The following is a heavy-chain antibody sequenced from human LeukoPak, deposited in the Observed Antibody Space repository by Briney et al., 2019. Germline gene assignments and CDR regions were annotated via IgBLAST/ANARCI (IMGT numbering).Heavy chain of an antibody. J-gene: IGHJ6*02. CDR2: INPSGGST. Sequence: ASVKVSCKASGYTFTSYGISWVRQAPGQGLEWMGIINPSGGSTSYAQKFQGRVTMTRDTSTSTVYMELSSLRSEDTAVYYCAREHIVVVPAAMEIKRYYYYGMDVWGQGTTVTVSS. D-gene: IGHD2-2*01. V-gene: IGHV1-46*01. CDR3: AREHIVVVPAAMEIKRYYYYGMDV. CDR1: GYTFTSYG.